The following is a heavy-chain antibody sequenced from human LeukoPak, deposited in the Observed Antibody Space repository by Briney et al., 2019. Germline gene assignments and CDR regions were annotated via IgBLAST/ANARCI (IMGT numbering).Heavy chain of an antibody. CDR1: GGSISSYY. D-gene: IGHD3-22*01. J-gene: IGHJ4*02. V-gene: IGHV4-4*07. CDR3: ARDAEFYYYDSSGYRPRGVYFDY. Sequence: SETLSLTCTVSGGSISSYYWSWIRQPAGKGLEWIGRIYTSGSTNYNPSLKSRVTISVDKSKNQFSLKLSSVTAADTAVYYCARDAEFYYYDSSGYRPRGVYFDYWGRGTLVTVSS. CDR2: IYTSGST.